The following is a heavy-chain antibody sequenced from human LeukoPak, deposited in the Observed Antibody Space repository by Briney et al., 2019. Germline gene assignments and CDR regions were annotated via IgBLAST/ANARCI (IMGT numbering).Heavy chain of an antibody. CDR1: GFTFSSYG. CDR3: AREADCSGGRCYRGAFDI. D-gene: IGHD2-15*01. J-gene: IGHJ3*02. V-gene: IGHV3-33*01. Sequence: PGGSLRLSCAASGFTFSSYGMHWVRQAPGKGLEWVAAIWYDGSNQYYADSVKGRFTISRDNSKNTLYLQVNSLSPEDTAVYYCAREADCSGGRCYRGAFDIWGQGTMVTVSS. CDR2: IWYDGSNQ.